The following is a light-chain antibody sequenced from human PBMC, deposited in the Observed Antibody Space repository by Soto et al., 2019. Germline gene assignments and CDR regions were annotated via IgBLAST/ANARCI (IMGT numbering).Light chain of an antibody. CDR2: EVR. J-gene: IGLJ1*01. CDR1: SSDVGGYDF. V-gene: IGLV2-14*01. Sequence: QSALTQPASVSGSVGQSITISCTGTSSDVGGYDFVSWYQHHPGKAPKLIIYEVRTRPSGVSDRFSGSKSGNTASLTISGLQAEDEAAYYCSSYTSDWGVFGTGTKVTVL. CDR3: SSYTSDWGV.